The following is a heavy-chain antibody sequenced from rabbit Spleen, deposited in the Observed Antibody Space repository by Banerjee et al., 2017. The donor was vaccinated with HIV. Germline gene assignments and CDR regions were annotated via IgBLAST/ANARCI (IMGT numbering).Heavy chain of an antibody. CDR2: IYTGSGNT. CDR1: GFSFSSVYS. CDR3: ARDTSSSFSSYGMDL. Sequence: QEQLVESGGGLVQPEGSLTLTCTASGFSFSSVYSMCWVRQAPGKGLEWIGCIYTGSGNTYFASWAKGRFTISKTSSTTVTLQMTSLTAADTATYFCARDTSSSFSSYGMDLWGPGTLVTVS. J-gene: IGHJ6*01. V-gene: IGHV1S45*01. D-gene: IGHD1-1*01.